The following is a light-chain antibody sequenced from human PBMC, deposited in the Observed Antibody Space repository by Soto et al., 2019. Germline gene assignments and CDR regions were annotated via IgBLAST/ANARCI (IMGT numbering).Light chain of an antibody. V-gene: IGKV3-15*01. J-gene: IGKJ1*01. CDR2: GAS. Sequence: EIQMTQSPSTLSASPWDRATLSCRASQTVSSNLAWYQQKPGQAPRLLIYGASTRATGIPARFSGSGSGTEFTLIISSLQSEDFAVYYCQHYNNWPPWTVGQGTQLEIK. CDR3: QHYNNWPPWT. CDR1: QTVSSN.